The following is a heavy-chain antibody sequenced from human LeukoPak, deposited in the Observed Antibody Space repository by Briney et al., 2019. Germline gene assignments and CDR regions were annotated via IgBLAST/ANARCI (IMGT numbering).Heavy chain of an antibody. CDR3: TTVTTWGGVGWFDP. CDR1: GGSISSGGYY. V-gene: IGHV4-31*03. CDR2: IYYSGST. Sequence: PSETLSLTCTVSGGSISSGGYYWSWIRQHPGKGLEWIGYIYYSGSTYYNPSLKSRVTISVDTSKNQFSLKLSSVTAADTAVYYCTTVTTWGGVGWFDPWGQGTLVTVSS. D-gene: IGHD4-17*01. J-gene: IGHJ5*02.